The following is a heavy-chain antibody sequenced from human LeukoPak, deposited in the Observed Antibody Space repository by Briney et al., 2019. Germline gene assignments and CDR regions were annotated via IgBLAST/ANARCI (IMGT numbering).Heavy chain of an antibody. CDR2: TYSGGST. Sequence: GGSLRLSCLASGFTVSSTYMSWVRQAPGKGLEWVSVTYSGGSTYYADSVKGRCTISRDNSKNTLYLQMNSLRAEDTAVYYCAKGAPQITGNIVVVTAISPFDYWGQGTLVTVSS. CDR1: GFTVSSTY. V-gene: IGHV3-66*01. D-gene: IGHD2-21*02. J-gene: IGHJ4*02. CDR3: AKGAPQITGNIVVVTAISPFDY.